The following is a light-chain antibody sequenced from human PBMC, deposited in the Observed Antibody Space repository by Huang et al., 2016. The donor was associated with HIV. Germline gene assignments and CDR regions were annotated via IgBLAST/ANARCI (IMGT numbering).Light chain of an antibody. CDR1: QSITTW. CDR3: QQYNNYPWT. CDR2: DVS. Sequence: DIQMTQSPSSLSAYVGDRVTITCRASQSITTWLAWYQPKPGKAPNLLIYDVSTLGSGVPSRFSGSGSGTEFTLIISSLQPDDVATYYCQQYNNYPWTFGQGTKVEIK. J-gene: IGKJ1*01. V-gene: IGKV1-5*01.